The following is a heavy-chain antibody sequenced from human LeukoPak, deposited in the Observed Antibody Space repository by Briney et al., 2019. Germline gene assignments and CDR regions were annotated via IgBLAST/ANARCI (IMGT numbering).Heavy chain of an antibody. CDR1: GFTFSSYG. J-gene: IGHJ4*02. Sequence: GGTLRLSCAASGFTFSSYGMSWVRQAPGKGLEWVSALSGSGGRTYYADSVKGRFTISRDNSKNTLYLQMNSLRAEDTAVYYCAKDRVGAILYFDSWGQGTLVTVSS. V-gene: IGHV3-23*01. CDR2: LSGSGGRT. CDR3: AKDRVGAILYFDS. D-gene: IGHD1-26*01.